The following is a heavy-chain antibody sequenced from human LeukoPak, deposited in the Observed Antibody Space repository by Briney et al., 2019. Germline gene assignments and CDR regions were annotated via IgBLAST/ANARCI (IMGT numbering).Heavy chain of an antibody. Sequence: SETLSLTCAVSGYSISSGYYWGWIRQPPGKGLEWIGSIYHSGSTYYNPSLKSRVTISVDTSKNQLSLKLSSVTAADTAVYYCAREEDIVVVVAATGWFDPWGQGTLVTVSS. V-gene: IGHV4-38-2*02. CDR1: GYSISSGYY. J-gene: IGHJ5*02. CDR3: AREEDIVVVVAATGWFDP. CDR2: IYHSGST. D-gene: IGHD2-15*01.